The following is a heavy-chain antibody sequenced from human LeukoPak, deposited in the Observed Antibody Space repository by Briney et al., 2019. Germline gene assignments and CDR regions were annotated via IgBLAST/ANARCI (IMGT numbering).Heavy chain of an antibody. CDR1: GGSISSNY. J-gene: IGHJ4*02. V-gene: IGHV4-59*08. Sequence: KPSETLSLTCTVSGGSISSNYWSWIRQPPGKGLEWIGNIYYSGSTNYNPSLKSRVTISVDTSKNQVSLKLSSATAADTAVYYCASGSYYFDYWGQGTLVTVSS. CDR3: ASGSYYFDY. D-gene: IGHD1-26*01. CDR2: IYYSGST.